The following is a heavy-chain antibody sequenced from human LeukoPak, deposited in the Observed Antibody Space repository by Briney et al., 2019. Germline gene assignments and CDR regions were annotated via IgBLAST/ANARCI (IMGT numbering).Heavy chain of an antibody. CDR3: AREWWGYDVLTGDNWFDP. J-gene: IGHJ5*02. V-gene: IGHV1-18*01. CDR1: GYPFTTYG. D-gene: IGHD3-9*01. CDR2: ISTYNGGT. Sequence: ASVKVSCKASGYPFTTYGINWVRQAPGQGLEWMGWISTYNGGTNYAQKFQGRVTLTTDTSTSTAYIELRSLTSDDTAAYYCAREWWGYDVLTGDNWFDPWGQGTLVTVSS.